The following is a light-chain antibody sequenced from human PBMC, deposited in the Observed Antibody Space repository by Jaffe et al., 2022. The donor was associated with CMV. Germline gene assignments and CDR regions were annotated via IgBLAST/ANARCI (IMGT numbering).Light chain of an antibody. J-gene: IGLJ2*01. CDR3: SSYAGSNNLV. CDR2: AVS. V-gene: IGLV2-8*01. Sequence: QSALTQPPSASGSPGQSVTISCSGTSSDVGGYNYVSWYQQHPGKAPKLMIYAVSKRPSGVPDRFSASKSGNTASLTVSGLQAEDEADYYCSSYAGSNNLVFGGGTKLTVL. CDR1: SSDVGGYNY.